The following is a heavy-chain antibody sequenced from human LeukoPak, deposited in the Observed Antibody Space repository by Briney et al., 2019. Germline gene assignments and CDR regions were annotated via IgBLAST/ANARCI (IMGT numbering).Heavy chain of an antibody. V-gene: IGHV3-23*01. D-gene: IGHD3-22*01. CDR1: GFTFSSYA. J-gene: IGHJ4*02. CDR3: ASTGARYYYDSSGYYSFDY. CDR2: ISGSGGST. Sequence: GGSLRLSCAASGFTFSSYAMSWVRQAPGKGLEWVSAISGSGGSTYYADSVKGRFTTSRDNSKNTLYLQMNSLRAEDTAVYYCASTGARYYYDSSGYYSFDYWGQGTLVTVSS.